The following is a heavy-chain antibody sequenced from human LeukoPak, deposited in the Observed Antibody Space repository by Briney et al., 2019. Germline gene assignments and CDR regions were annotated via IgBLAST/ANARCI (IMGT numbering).Heavy chain of an antibody. Sequence: GGSLTLSCAASVFTFSSFGMHWVRQAPGKGLEWVAVIWYDASNKYYADSVKGRFTISRDNSKNTLYLQMNSLRDDDTAVYYCVRGVGVSRFNYLDSWGQGTLVIVSS. V-gene: IGHV3-33*01. CDR2: IWYDASNK. D-gene: IGHD6-13*01. CDR1: VFTFSSFG. J-gene: IGHJ4*02. CDR3: VRGVGVSRFNYLDS.